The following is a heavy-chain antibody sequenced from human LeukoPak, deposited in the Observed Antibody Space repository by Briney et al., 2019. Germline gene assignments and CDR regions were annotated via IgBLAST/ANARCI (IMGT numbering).Heavy chain of an antibody. D-gene: IGHD4-11*01. CDR2: ISYDGSNK. V-gene: IGHV3-30-3*01. CDR3: AKLTTS. Sequence: GGSLRLSCAASGFTLSSYAMHWVRQAPGKGLEWVAVISYDGSNKYHADSVKGRFTISRDNSNNTLYLQMNSLRAEDTAVYYCAKLTTSWGQGTLVTVSS. CDR1: GFTLSSYA. J-gene: IGHJ4*02.